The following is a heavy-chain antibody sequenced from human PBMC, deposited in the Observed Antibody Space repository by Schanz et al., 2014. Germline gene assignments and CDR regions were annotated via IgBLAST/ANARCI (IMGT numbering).Heavy chain of an antibody. CDR1: GFTFSTST. Sequence: EVQLVESGGGLVQPGGSLRLSCAASGFTFSTSTMHWVCQAPGKGLEYVSSISSKGDMTFYGNSVKGRFTISRDNSKNTLYLQMGSLRAEDVAVYYCARKSLVSAHYDSWGQGTLVTVSS. J-gene: IGHJ4*02. CDR3: ARKSLVSAHYDS. CDR2: ISSKGDMT. D-gene: IGHD2-21*01. V-gene: IGHV3-64*01.